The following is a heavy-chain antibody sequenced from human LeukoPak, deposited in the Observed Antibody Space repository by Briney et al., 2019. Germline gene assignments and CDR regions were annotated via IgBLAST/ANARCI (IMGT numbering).Heavy chain of an antibody. V-gene: IGHV7-4-1*02. D-gene: IGHD1-26*01. Sequence: ASVKVSCKASGYIFSIYAIIWVRQAPGQGLEFMGWISPNTGNPTYAQGFTGRFVFSLDISVSTAYLPISRPNAEDTAVYYCARNYTLTVGTTTYFQHWGQGTLVTVSS. CDR3: ARNYTLTVGTTTYFQH. CDR2: ISPNTGNP. CDR1: GYIFSIYA. J-gene: IGHJ1*01.